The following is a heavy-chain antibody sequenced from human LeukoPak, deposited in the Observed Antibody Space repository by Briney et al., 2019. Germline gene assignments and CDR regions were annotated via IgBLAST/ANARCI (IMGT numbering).Heavy chain of an antibody. CDR2: ISYDGSNK. CDR1: GFTFSSYG. CDR3: AKDLVLWFGESPLDY. D-gene: IGHD3-10*01. V-gene: IGHV3-30*18. Sequence: PGGSLRLSCAASGFTFSSYGMHWVRQAPGKGLEWVAVISYDGSNKYYADSVKGRFTISRDNSKNTLYLQMNSLRAEDTAVYYCAKDLVLWFGESPLDYWGQGTLVTVSS. J-gene: IGHJ4*02.